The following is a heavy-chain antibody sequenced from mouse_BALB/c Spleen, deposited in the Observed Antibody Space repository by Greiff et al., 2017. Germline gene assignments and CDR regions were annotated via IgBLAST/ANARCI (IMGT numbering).Heavy chain of an antibody. Sequence: QVQLQQPGAELVKPGASVKLSCKASGYTFTSYYMYWVKQRPGQGLEWIGGINPSNGGTNFNEKFKSKATLTVDKSSSTAYMQLSSLTSEDSAVYYGKRSRLIDDWGQGTTLTVSS. CDR2: INPSNGGT. CDR3: KRSRLIDD. CDR1: GYTFTSYY. D-gene: IGHD1-2*01. J-gene: IGHJ2*01. V-gene: IGHV1S81*02.